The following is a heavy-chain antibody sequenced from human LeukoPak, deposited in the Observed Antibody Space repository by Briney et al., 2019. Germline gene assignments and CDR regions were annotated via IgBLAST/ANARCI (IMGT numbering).Heavy chain of an antibody. CDR1: GGSISSGGYS. Sequence: PSQTLSLTCAVSGGSISSGGYSWSWIRQPPGTGLEWIGYIYHSGSTYYNPSLKSRVTISVDRSKDQFSLKLSSVTAADTAVYYCTKGDKGAFDIWGQGTMVTVSS. V-gene: IGHV4-30-2*01. J-gene: IGHJ3*02. CDR2: IYHSGST. D-gene: IGHD5-24*01. CDR3: TKGDKGAFDI.